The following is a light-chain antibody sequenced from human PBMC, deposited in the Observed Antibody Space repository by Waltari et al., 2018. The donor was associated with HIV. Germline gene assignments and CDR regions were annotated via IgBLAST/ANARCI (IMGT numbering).Light chain of an antibody. J-gene: IGLJ1*01. V-gene: IGLV3-21*01. CDR2: ADK. Sequence: YVLTQPPSVSVAPGKTATITCGGNNIGDKHVHWYQQKSGQAPVLVIYADKLRPSGIPARISGSNAGGTATMTISGVEVGDEVEYYCEVFENSRDQAFGTGTKVTVL. CDR3: EVFENSRDQA. CDR1: NIGDKH.